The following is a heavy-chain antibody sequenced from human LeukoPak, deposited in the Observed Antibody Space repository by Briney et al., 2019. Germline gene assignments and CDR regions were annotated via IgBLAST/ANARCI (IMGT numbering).Heavy chain of an antibody. V-gene: IGHV1-46*01. D-gene: IGHD3-10*01. J-gene: IGHJ1*01. Sequence: GASVKVSCKASVYTFTSYYMHWVRQAPGQGLEWMGIINPSGGSTSYAQKFQGRVTMTRDTSTSTVYMELSSLRSEDTAVYYCAKDPSVRGDPTDFQHWGQGTLVTVSS. CDR1: VYTFTSYY. CDR2: INPSGGST. CDR3: AKDPSVRGDPTDFQH.